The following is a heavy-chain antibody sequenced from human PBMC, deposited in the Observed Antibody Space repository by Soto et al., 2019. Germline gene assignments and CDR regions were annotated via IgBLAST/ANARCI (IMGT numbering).Heavy chain of an antibody. CDR2: INSDGSST. CDR1: GFTFSSYW. D-gene: IGHD3-3*01. J-gene: IGHJ3*02. Sequence: EVQLVESGGGLVQPGGSLRLSCAASGFTFSSYWMNWVRKAPGTGLVWVSRINSDGSSTRYAEAVKGRFTISRDKAKNTRYLQMNSLRAEDMAVYYCARDLAPSGAGAFYIWGHGTMVTVSS. CDR3: ARDLAPSGAGAFYI. V-gene: IGHV3-74*01.